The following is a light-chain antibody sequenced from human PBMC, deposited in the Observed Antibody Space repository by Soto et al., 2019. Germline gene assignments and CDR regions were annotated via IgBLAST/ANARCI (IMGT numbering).Light chain of an antibody. V-gene: IGKV3-20*01. CDR3: PQYGSCCRT. CDR2: GAS. Sequence: EIVLTQSPGTLSLSPGERATLSCRASQSVSSSYLAWYQQKPGQAPRLLIYGASSRATGIPDRFSGSGSGTYFTLTISRLEPEDFAVYYFPQYGSCCRTCGQWTMLEFK. J-gene: IGKJ2*01. CDR1: QSVSSSY.